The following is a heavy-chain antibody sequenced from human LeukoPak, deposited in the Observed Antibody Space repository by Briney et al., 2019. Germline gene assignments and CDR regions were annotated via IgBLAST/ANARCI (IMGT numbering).Heavy chain of an antibody. J-gene: IGHJ4*02. D-gene: IGHD3-22*01. CDR2: IYHSGST. CDR1: GGSLSSGNW. V-gene: IGHV4-4*03. Sequence: PETLSLTWAVSGGSLSSGNWWSWVRQPPGKGLEWSGEIYHSGSTNYNPSLKSRVTISVDKSKNQFYLKLSSVDAADTGVYYCARGFRSYDGSGYHYWGQGTLVTVSS. CDR3: ARGFRSYDGSGYHY.